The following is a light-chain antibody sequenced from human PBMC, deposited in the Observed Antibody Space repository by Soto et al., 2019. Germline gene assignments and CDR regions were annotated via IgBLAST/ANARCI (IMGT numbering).Light chain of an antibody. Sequence: DIQIPPSPSTLSASLVASLNITGRASQSISSWLAWYQQKPGTAPNLLIYKASSLESGVPSRFSGSGSGTEFTLTISSLQPDDFATYDRQLYNSYSAFGQGTKVDIK. CDR2: KAS. V-gene: IGKV1-5*03. CDR3: QLYNSYSA. CDR1: QSISSW. J-gene: IGKJ1*01.